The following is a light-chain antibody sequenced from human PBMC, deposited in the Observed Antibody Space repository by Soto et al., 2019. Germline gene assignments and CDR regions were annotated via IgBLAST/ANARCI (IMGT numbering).Light chain of an antibody. CDR1: SSDVGGYNY. CDR3: SSYTSSSTLV. J-gene: IGLJ3*02. CDR2: DVS. V-gene: IGLV2-14*01. Sequence: QSVLTQPASVSGSPGQSITICCTGTSSDVGGYNYVSWYQQHPGKAPKLMIYDVSNRPSGVSNRFSGSKSGNTASLTISGLQAEDEADYYCSSYTSSSTLVFGGGTKLTVL.